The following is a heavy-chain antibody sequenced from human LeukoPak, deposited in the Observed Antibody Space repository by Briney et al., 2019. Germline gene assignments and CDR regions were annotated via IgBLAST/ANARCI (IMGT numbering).Heavy chain of an antibody. J-gene: IGHJ4*02. D-gene: IGHD3-10*01. CDR1: GFTFSSYS. V-gene: IGHV3-21*01. CDR3: ASELLWFGELYLDY. Sequence: GGSLRLSCAASGFTFSSYSMNWVRQAPRKGLEWVSSISSSSSYIYYADSVKGRFTISRDNAKNSLYLQMNSLRAEDTAVYYCASELLWFGELYLDYWGQGTLVTVSS. CDR2: ISSSSSYI.